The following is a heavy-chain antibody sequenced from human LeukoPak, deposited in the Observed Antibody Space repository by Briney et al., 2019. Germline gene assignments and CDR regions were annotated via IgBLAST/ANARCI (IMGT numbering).Heavy chain of an antibody. Sequence: SQTLSLTCAISGDSVSSNSAAWNWIRQSPSRGLEWLGRTYYRSKWYNDYAVSVKSRITINPDTSKNQFSLQLNSVTPEDTAVYYCARDLLKGDSSSGWPEDYYYYYMDVWGKGTTVTVSS. CDR2: TYYRSKWYN. CDR1: GDSVSSNSAA. V-gene: IGHV6-1*01. CDR3: ARDLLKGDSSSGWPEDYYYYYMDV. D-gene: IGHD6-19*01. J-gene: IGHJ6*03.